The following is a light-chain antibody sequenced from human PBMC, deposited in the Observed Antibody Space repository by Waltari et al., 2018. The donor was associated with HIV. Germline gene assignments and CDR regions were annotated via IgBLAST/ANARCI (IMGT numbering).Light chain of an antibody. CDR1: QSVTSNN. CDR2: GAS. V-gene: IGKV3-20*01. Sequence: EIVLTRSPDTLSWSPGERDLVSCRASQSVTSNNVAWYQQKPGQTPRLLIYGASRRATGIPDRFSGSGSGKDFILTISRLEPEDFAVYYCQQFGGSPPFSFGQGTKLDMK. CDR3: QQFGGSPPFS. J-gene: IGKJ2*03.